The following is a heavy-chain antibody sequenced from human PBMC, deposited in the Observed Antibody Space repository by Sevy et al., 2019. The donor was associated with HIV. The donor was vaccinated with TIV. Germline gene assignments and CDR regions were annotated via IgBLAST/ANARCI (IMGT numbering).Heavy chain of an antibody. V-gene: IGHV3-30-3*01. Sequence: GGSLRLSCAASGFTFSSHAMHWVRQAPGKGLGWVAVISYDGSSKYYADSVKGRFTISRDDSKNTLYLQMNSLRVGDTAVYYCARDGGYSVNFLPSGYWGQGTLVTVSS. CDR2: ISYDGSSK. CDR1: GFTFSSHA. D-gene: IGHD3-10*02. J-gene: IGHJ4*02. CDR3: ARDGGYSVNFLPSGY.